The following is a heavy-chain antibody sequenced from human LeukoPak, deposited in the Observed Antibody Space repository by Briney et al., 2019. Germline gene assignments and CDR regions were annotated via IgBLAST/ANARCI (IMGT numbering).Heavy chain of an antibody. CDR3: ARGRLSCSGGSCSSFDY. D-gene: IGHD2-15*01. V-gene: IGHV1-8*03. CDR2: MNPNSGNT. Sequence: ASVKVSCKASGGTFSSYAISWVRQATGQGLEWMGWMNPNSGNTGYAQKFQGRVTITRNTSISTAYMELSSLRSEDTAVYYCARGRLSCSGGSCSSFDYWGEGTLVTVSS. J-gene: IGHJ4*02. CDR1: GGTFSSYA.